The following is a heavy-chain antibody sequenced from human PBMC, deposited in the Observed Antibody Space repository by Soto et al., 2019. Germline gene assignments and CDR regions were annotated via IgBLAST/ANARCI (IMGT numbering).Heavy chain of an antibody. J-gene: IGHJ3*01. CDR3: TTDGYIGGVVVAFHF. CDR2: IKSKAGGGAI. Sequence: EVQLVESGGGLVKPGGSLRLSCAASGFTFSDAWMNWVRQAPGKGLEWVGRIKSKAGGGAIDYAAPVKGRLTISRDDSKDTLYLQINSLKTENTAVYHCTTDGYIGGVVVAFHFWGKGTMITVSS. CDR1: GFTFSDAW. V-gene: IGHV3-15*07. D-gene: IGHD5-18*01.